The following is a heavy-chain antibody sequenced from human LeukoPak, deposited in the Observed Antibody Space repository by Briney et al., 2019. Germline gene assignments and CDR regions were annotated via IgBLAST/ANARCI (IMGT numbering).Heavy chain of an antibody. CDR2: ISGSGGST. CDR1: GFTFSSYG. CDR3: ATQQWLVSDFDY. V-gene: IGHV3-23*01. J-gene: IGHJ4*02. Sequence: SGGSLRLSCAASGFTFSSYGMNWVRQAPGKGLEWVSAISGSGGSTYYADSVKGRFTISRDNSKNTLYLQMNSLRAEDTAVYYCATQQWLVSDFDYWGQGTLVTVSS. D-gene: IGHD6-19*01.